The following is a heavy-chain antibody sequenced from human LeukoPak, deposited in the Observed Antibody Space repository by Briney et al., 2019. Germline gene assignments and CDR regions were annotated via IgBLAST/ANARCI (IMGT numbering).Heavy chain of an antibody. CDR3: AREWFGSGSYSDY. J-gene: IGHJ4*02. Sequence: ASVKVSCKASGYTFTSYYMHWVRQAPGQGLEWMGWINPNSGGTNYAQKFQGRVTMTRDTSISTAYMELSRLRSDDTAVYYCAREWFGSGSYSDYWGQGTLVTVSS. CDR2: INPNSGGT. V-gene: IGHV1-2*02. CDR1: GYTFTSYY. D-gene: IGHD3-10*01.